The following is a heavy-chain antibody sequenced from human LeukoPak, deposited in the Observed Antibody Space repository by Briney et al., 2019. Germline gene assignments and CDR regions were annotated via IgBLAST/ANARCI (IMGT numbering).Heavy chain of an antibody. CDR3: ARDEAAAAGGFDY. D-gene: IGHD3-16*01. V-gene: IGHV4-61*01. J-gene: IGHJ4*02. CDR2: IYYSGST. CDR1: GGSFSSGSCY. Sequence: SETLSLTCTVSGGSFSSGSCYWSWIRQPPGKGLEWIGYIYYSGSTNYNPSLKSRVTISVDTSKNQFSLKLSSVTAADTAVYYCARDEAAAAGGFDYWGRGTLVTVSS.